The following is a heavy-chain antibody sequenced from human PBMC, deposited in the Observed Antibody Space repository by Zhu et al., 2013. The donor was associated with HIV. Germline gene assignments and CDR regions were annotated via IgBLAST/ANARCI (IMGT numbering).Heavy chain of an antibody. CDR2: INTRNGGT. D-gene: IGHD5-18*01. Sequence: HLVQSGTEVKKPGASVRVSCQTSGYSFIDYHTHWLRQAPGHGLESVGWINTRNGGTYIVRNFQGRVTITRDVSMNTVYPDLSTLTSDDTAFYYCARDLNMGYSQGLFDSVGQGSLVTVSS. V-gene: IGHV1-2*02. CDR3: ARDLNMGYSQGLFDS. CDR1: GYSFIDYH. J-gene: IGHJ4*02.